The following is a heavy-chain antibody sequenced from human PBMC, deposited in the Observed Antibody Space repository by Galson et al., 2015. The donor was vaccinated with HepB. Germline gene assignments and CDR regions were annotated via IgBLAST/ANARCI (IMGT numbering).Heavy chain of an antibody. D-gene: IGHD3-22*01. Sequence: SLRLSCAASGFTVSSNHMSWVRQAPGKGLEWVSVIYSGGSTYYADSVKGRFTISRDNSKNTLYLQMNSLRAEDTAVYYCARDYYDSSGYPTGAFDIWGQGTMVTVSS. CDR2: IYSGGST. V-gene: IGHV3-53*01. CDR3: ARDYYDSSGYPTGAFDI. J-gene: IGHJ3*02. CDR1: GFTVSSNH.